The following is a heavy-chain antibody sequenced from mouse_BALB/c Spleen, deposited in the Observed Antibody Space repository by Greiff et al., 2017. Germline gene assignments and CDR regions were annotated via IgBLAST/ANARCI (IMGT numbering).Heavy chain of an antibody. CDR2: ISSGGST. V-gene: IGHV5-6-5*01. CDR3: ARGDGNYGSWFAY. Sequence: EVQGVESGGGLVKPGGSLKLSCAASGFTFSSYAMSWVRQTPEKRLEWVASISSGGSTYYPDSVKGRFTISRDNARNILYLQMSSLRSEDTAMYYCARGDGNYGSWFAYWGQGTLVTVAA. J-gene: IGHJ3*01. D-gene: IGHD2-1*01. CDR1: GFTFSSYA.